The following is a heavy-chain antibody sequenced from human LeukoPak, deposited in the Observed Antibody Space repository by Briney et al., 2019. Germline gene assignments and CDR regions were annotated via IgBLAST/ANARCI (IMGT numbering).Heavy chain of an antibody. J-gene: IGHJ5*02. D-gene: IGHD6-13*01. CDR2: ISAYNGNT. CDR1: GYTFTSYG. Sequence: ASVKVSCKASGYTFTSYGISWVRQAPGQGLEWMGWISAYNGNTNYAQKLQGRVTMTTDTSTSTAYMELRSLRSDDTAVYYCARGYSSSWYIHRCWFDPWGQGTLVTVSS. V-gene: IGHV1-18*01. CDR3: ARGYSSSWYIHRCWFDP.